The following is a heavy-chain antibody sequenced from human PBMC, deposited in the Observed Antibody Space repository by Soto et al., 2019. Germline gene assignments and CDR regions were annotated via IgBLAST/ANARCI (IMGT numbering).Heavy chain of an antibody. CDR1: GYSFTSYW. J-gene: IGHJ4*02. V-gene: IGHV5-51*01. CDR2: IYPGDSDT. D-gene: IGHD3-22*01. CDR3: AREITYYYDSSGYLQTPFDY. Sequence: PGESLKISCKGSGYSFTSYWIGWVRQMPGKGLEWMGIIYPGDSDTRYSPSFQGQVTISADKSISTAYLQWSSLKASDTAMYYCAREITYYYDSSGYLQTPFDYWGQGTLVTVSS.